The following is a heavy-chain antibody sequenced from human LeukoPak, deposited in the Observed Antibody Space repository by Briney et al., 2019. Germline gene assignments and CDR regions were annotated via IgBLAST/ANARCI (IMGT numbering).Heavy chain of an antibody. CDR1: GGSINYYY. CDR3: ARFVVGQWLINY. D-gene: IGHD6-19*01. V-gene: IGHV4-59*01. CDR2: IYYSGGT. Sequence: PSETLSLTCTVSGGSINYYYWMWIRQPPGKGLEWIGYIYYSGGTHYNPSLKSRVTMLVDTSKNQFSLKLTAVTAADTAVYYCARFVVGQWLINYWGQGALVTVSS. J-gene: IGHJ4*02.